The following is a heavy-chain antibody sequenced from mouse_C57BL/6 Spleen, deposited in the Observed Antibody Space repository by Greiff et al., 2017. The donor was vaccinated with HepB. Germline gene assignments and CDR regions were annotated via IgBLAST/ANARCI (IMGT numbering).Heavy chain of an antibody. CDR1: GYSITSGYY. J-gene: IGHJ3*01. Sequence: EVKLMESGPGLVKPSQSLSLTCSVTGYSITSGYYWNWIRQFPGNKLEWMGYISYDGSNNYNPSLNNRISITRDTSKNQFFLKLNSVTTEDTATYYCARIYYDYDGFAYWGQGTLVTVSA. CDR2: ISYDGSN. V-gene: IGHV3-6*01. CDR3: ARIYYDYDGFAY. D-gene: IGHD2-4*01.